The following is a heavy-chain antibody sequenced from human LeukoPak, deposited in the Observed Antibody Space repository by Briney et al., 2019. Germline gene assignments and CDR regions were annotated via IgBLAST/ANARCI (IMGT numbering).Heavy chain of an antibody. J-gene: IGHJ4*02. D-gene: IGHD1-1*01. V-gene: IGHV4-30-4*01. CDR3: ARVPETGSFPFDY. CDR1: GGSISSGDYY. CDR2: IYYSGST. Sequence: SQTLSLTCTVSGGSISSGDYYWSWIRQPPGKGLEWIGYIYYSGSTYYNPSLKSRVTISVDTSKNQFSLKLSSVTAADTAVYYCARVPETGSFPFDYWGQGTLVTVSS.